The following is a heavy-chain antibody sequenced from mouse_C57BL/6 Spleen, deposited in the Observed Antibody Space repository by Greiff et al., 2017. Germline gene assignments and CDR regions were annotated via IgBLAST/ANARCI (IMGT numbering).Heavy chain of an antibody. Sequence: QVQLQQPGAELVKPGASVQMSCKASGYTFTSYWITWVKQRPGQGLEWVGDIYPGSGSTNYNEKFKSKATLTIYTSSSTAYLQRSSLTSEDSAVYYCAREGYDYGFAYWGQGTLVTVSA. CDR2: IYPGSGST. D-gene: IGHD2-4*01. V-gene: IGHV1-55*01. CDR1: GYTFTSYW. CDR3: AREGYDYGFAY. J-gene: IGHJ3*01.